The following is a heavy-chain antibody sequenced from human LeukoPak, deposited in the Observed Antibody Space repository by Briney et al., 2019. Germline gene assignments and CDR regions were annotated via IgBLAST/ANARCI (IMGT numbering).Heavy chain of an antibody. D-gene: IGHD3-3*01. CDR2: IYHSGST. Sequence: PSETLSLTCAVSGYSISSGYYWGWIRQPPGKGLAWIGSIYHSGSTYYNPSLKSRVTISVDTSKNQFSLKLSSVTAADTAVYYCARRMRFLEWFNYWGQGTLVTVSS. CDR1: GYSISSGYY. V-gene: IGHV4-38-2*01. CDR3: ARRMRFLEWFNY. J-gene: IGHJ4*02.